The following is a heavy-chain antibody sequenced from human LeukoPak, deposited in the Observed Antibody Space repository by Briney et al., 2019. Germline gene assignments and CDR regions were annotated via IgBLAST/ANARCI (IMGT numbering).Heavy chain of an antibody. Sequence: SETLSLTCSVSGAGGSISGYYWSWIRQPPGKGLEWIGYISSSGTTNYNTSLKSRVTISRETSKNQFYLRLTSVTAADRAVYYCARHTTVLTSFDYWGQGTLVTVSS. CDR3: ARHTTVLTSFDY. D-gene: IGHD4-4*01. J-gene: IGHJ4*02. CDR2: ISSSGTT. V-gene: IGHV4-59*08. CDR1: GAGGSISGYY.